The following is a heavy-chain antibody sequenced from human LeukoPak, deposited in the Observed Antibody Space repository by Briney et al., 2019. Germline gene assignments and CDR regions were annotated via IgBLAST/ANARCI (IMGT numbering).Heavy chain of an antibody. CDR3: AKDQGLTAPPPYGLDV. CDR2: IIPVLNIT. CDR1: GYTFTSYG. D-gene: IGHD5-18*01. Sequence: AASVKVSCKASGYTFTSYGISWVRQAPGQGLEWMGRIIPVLNITTYAQKFQGRVTITADTSTSTVYMEFSSLRSEETAVYYCAKDQGLTAPPPYGLDVWGQGTTVIVTS. V-gene: IGHV1-69*04. J-gene: IGHJ6*02.